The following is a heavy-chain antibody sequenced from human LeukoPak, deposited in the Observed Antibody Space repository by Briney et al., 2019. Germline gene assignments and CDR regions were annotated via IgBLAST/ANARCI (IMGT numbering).Heavy chain of an antibody. CDR1: GYSISSGYY. Sequence: PSETLSLTCAVSGYSISSGYYWGWIRQPPGKGLEWIGSIYHSGSTYYNPSLKSRVTISVDTSKNQFSLKLSSVTAADTAVYYGARVGALPVLWFGEPYYFDYWGQGTLVTVSS. J-gene: IGHJ4*02. D-gene: IGHD3-10*01. CDR3: ARVGALPVLWFGEPYYFDY. CDR2: IYHSGST. V-gene: IGHV4-38-2*01.